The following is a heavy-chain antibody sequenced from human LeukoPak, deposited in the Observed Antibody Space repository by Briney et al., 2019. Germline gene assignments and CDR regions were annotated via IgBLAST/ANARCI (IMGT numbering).Heavy chain of an antibody. CDR2: ISAYNVNT. CDR1: GYTFTSYG. Sequence: GASVKVSCKASGYTFTSYGISWVRQAPGQGLEWMGWISAYNVNTNYAQKLQGRVTMTTDTSTSTANMELRSLRSDDTAVYYCARDHYDFWSGYYLAARSLMDVWGKGTTVTVSS. CDR3: ARDHYDFWSGYYLAARSLMDV. D-gene: IGHD3-3*01. J-gene: IGHJ6*03. V-gene: IGHV1-18*01.